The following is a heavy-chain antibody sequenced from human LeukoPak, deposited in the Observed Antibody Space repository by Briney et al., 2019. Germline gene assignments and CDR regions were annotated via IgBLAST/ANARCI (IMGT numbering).Heavy chain of an antibody. Sequence: PGGSLRLSCEASGFTVSNNYMSWVRQAPGKGLEWFSIIYSGSSTYYADSVKGRFTISRDNSKNTVYLQMNRLRPEDAAVYYCAKAPVTTCRGAYCYPFDYWGQGTLVTVSS. CDR2: IYSGSST. CDR1: GFTVSNNY. J-gene: IGHJ4*02. CDR3: AKAPVTTCRGAYCYPFDY. V-gene: IGHV3-66*01. D-gene: IGHD2-21*01.